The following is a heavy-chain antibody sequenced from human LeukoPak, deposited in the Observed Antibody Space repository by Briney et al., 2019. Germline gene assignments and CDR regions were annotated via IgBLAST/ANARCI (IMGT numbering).Heavy chain of an antibody. CDR3: ARYSSSSDAFDI. CDR1: GGTFSSYA. J-gene: IGHJ3*02. Sequence: GASVKVSCKASGGTFSSYAISWVRQAPGQGLEWMGGITPIFGTANYAQKFQGRVTITADESTSTAYMELSSLRSEDTAVYYCARYSSSSDAFDIWGQGTMVTVSS. CDR2: ITPIFGTA. D-gene: IGHD6-6*01. V-gene: IGHV1-69*13.